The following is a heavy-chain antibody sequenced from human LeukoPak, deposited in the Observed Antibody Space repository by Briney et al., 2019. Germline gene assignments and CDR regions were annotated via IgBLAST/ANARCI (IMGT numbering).Heavy chain of an antibody. D-gene: IGHD3-22*01. Sequence: SQTLSLTCAISGDSVSSNSAAWNWIRQSPSRGLEWLGRTYYRSKWYNDHAVSVKSRITINPDTSKNQFSLQLNSVTPEDTAVYYCARSGYYDSSGYYYGRGWPSYFDYWGQGTLVTVSS. CDR2: TYYRSKWYN. J-gene: IGHJ4*02. CDR1: GDSVSSNSAA. V-gene: IGHV6-1*01. CDR3: ARSGYYDSSGYYYGRGWPSYFDY.